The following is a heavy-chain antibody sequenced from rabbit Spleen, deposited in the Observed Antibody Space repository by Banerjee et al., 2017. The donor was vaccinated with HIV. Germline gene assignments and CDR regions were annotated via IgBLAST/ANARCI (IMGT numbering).Heavy chain of an antibody. V-gene: IGHV1S69*01. CDR2: IDASGSI. Sequence: KESGGGLVTPGGTLTLTCTVSGFSLSKFAVSWVRQAPGKGLEWIGIIDASGSIYYASWAKCRFTISKTSTTVYLKMTSPTTEDTATYFFARTHTDSISYSVLVPCILVTVS. CDR3: ARTHTDSISYSV. D-gene: IGHD1-1*01. CDR1: GFSLSKFA. J-gene: IGHJ4*02.